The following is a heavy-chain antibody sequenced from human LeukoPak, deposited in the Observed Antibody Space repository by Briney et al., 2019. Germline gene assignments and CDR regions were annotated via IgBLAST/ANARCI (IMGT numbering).Heavy chain of an antibody. CDR3: TKDLGLRRMI. J-gene: IGHJ2*01. Sequence: GGSLRHSCAASGLSLSSSNMHWVCQAPGGGLEWLSYISAGSGTVFSADSVKGRFSISRDNARGSLFLQMNSLRVDDTAVYYCTKDLGLRRMIWGRGTLVIVSS. CDR1: GLSLSSSN. V-gene: IGHV3-48*04. CDR2: ISAGSGTV.